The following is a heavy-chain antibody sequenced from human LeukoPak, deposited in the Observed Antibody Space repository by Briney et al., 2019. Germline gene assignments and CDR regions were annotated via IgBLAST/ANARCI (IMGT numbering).Heavy chain of an antibody. D-gene: IGHD3-22*01. Sequence: PSETLSLTCTVSGGSISSYYWSWIRQPPGKGLEWIGYIYYSGSTNYNPSLKSRVTISVDTSKNQFSLKLNSVTAADTAVYYCAGGGDSGGYYYPMFDYWGRGTLVTASS. CDR1: GGSISSYY. V-gene: IGHV4-59*01. CDR3: AGGGDSGGYYYPMFDY. CDR2: IYYSGST. J-gene: IGHJ4*02.